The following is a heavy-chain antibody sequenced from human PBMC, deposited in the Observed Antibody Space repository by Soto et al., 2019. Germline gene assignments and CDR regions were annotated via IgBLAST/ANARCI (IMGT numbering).Heavy chain of an antibody. CDR1: GFTFSSYW. Sequence: GGSLRLSCAASGFTFSSYWMHWVRQAPGKGLVWVSRINSDGSSTSYADSVKGRFTISRDNAKNTLYLQMNSLRAEDTAVYYCARAGCGGDCARGYYCDYYYGMDVWGQGTTVTVSS. CDR2: INSDGSST. CDR3: ARAGCGGDCARGYYCDYYYGMDV. J-gene: IGHJ6*01. D-gene: IGHD2-21*02. V-gene: IGHV3-74*01.